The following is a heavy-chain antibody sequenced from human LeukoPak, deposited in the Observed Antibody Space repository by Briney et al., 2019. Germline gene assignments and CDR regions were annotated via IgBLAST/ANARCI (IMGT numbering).Heavy chain of an antibody. V-gene: IGHV1-18*01. J-gene: IGHJ5*02. CDR2: ISAYNGNT. D-gene: IGHD3-22*01. Sequence: RVASVKVSCKASGYTFTSYGISWVRQAPGQGLEWMGWISAYNGNTNCAQKLQGRVTMTTDTSTSTAYMELRSLRSDDTAVYYCARALYYDSSGLPWGQGTLVTVSS. CDR3: ARALYYDSSGLP. CDR1: GYTFTSYG.